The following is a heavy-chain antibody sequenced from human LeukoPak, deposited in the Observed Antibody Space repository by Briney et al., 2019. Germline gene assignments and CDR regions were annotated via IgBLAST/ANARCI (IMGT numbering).Heavy chain of an antibody. CDR3: ARDAQDYFDSSGSFDY. V-gene: IGHV3-30*04. J-gene: IGHJ4*02. Sequence: PGRSLRLSCAASGFTFSAYAIHWVRQAPGKGLEWVAVISYDGTSKYYADSVKGRFTISRDNSENTLSLQLNSLRAEDTAGYYCARDAQDYFDSSGSFDYWGQGTLVTVSS. CDR1: GFTFSAYA. CDR2: ISYDGTSK. D-gene: IGHD3-22*01.